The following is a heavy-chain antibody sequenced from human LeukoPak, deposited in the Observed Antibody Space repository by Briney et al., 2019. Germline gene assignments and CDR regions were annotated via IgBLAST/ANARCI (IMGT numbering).Heavy chain of an antibody. CDR1: GFTFSSYG. V-gene: IGHV3-23*01. CDR2: ISSSGGGT. CDR3: ARELPFDY. D-gene: IGHD2-15*01. Sequence: PGGSLRLSCAASGFTFSSYGMSWVRQAPGKGLEWVSGISSSGGGTYYADSVKGRFTISRDNAKNTLYLQMNSLRAEDTAVYYCARELPFDYWGQGTLVTVSS. J-gene: IGHJ4*02.